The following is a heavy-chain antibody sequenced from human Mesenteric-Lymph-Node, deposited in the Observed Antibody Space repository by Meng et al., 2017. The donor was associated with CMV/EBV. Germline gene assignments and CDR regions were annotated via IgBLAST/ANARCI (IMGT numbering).Heavy chain of an antibody. CDR2: IRYDGSNK. CDR3: AKDFHRGGSVVPAAIEPWGFDY. J-gene: IGHJ4*02. CDR1: GFTFSSYG. V-gene: IGHV3-30*02. D-gene: IGHD2-2*02. Sequence: GGSLRLCCAASGFTFSSYGMHWVRQAPGKGLEWVAFIRYDGSNKYYADSVKGRFTISRDNSKNTLYLQMNSLRAEDTAVYYCAKDFHRGGSVVPAAIEPWGFDYWGQGTLVTVSS.